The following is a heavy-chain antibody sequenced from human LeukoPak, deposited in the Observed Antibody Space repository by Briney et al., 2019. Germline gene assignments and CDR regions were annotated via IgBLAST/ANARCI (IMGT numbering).Heavy chain of an antibody. J-gene: IGHJ5*02. Sequence: ASVKVSCKASGYTFTSYGISWVRQAPGQGLEWMGWISAYNGNTNYAQKPQGRVTMTTDTSTSTAYMELRSLRSDDTAVYYCARDSSGAYSSSSAGWFDPWGQGTLVTVSS. CDR3: ARDSSGAYSSSSAGWFDP. D-gene: IGHD6-13*01. CDR1: GYTFTSYG. V-gene: IGHV1-18*01. CDR2: ISAYNGNT.